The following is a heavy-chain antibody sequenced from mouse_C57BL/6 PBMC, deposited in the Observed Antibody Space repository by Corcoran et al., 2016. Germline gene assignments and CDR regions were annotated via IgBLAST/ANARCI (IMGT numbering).Heavy chain of an antibody. D-gene: IGHD1-1*01. CDR1: GYTFTDYY. V-gene: IGHV1-19*01. CDR2: INPYNGGT. CDR3: AIYYYGSSYAMDY. J-gene: IGHJ4*01. Sequence: EVQLQQSGPVLVKPGASVKMSGKASGYTFTDYYMNWVKQSHGKSLEWIGVINPYNGGTSYNQKFKGKATLTVDKSSSTAYMELNSLTSEDSAVYYCAIYYYGSSYAMDYWGQGTSVTVSS.